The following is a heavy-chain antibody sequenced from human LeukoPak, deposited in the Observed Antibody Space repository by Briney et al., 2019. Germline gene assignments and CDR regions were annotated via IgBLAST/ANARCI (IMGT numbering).Heavy chain of an antibody. CDR3: ARVNKLRYFDWDY. J-gene: IGHJ4*02. CDR1: GFTVSSNY. D-gene: IGHD3-9*01. CDR2: IYSGGST. Sequence: GGSLRLSCAASGFTVSSNYMSWVRQAPGKGLEWVSVIYSGGSTYYADSVKGRFTISRDNSKNTLYLQMNSLRAEDTAVYYCARVNKLRYFDWDYWGQGTLVTVSS. V-gene: IGHV3-53*01.